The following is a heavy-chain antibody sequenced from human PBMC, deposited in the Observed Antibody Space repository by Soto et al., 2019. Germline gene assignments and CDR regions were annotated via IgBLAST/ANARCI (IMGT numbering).Heavy chain of an antibody. D-gene: IGHD3-10*01. V-gene: IGHV1-69*13. J-gene: IGHJ6*02. CDR2: IIPIFGTA. CDR3: ARPLYGSGSYSLHYYYYGMDV. CDR1: GGTFSSYA. Sequence: VASVKVSCKASGGTFSSYAINWVRQAPGQGLEWMGGIIPIFGTANYAQKFQGRVTITADESTSTAYMELSSLRSEDTAVYYCARPLYGSGSYSLHYYYYGMDVWGQGTTVTVSS.